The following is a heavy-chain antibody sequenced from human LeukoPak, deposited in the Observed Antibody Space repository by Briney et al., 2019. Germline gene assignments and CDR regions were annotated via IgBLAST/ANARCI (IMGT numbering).Heavy chain of an antibody. CDR3: ARLYGALYYYYMDV. V-gene: IGHV4-59*01. CDR2: IYYSGST. D-gene: IGHD4-17*01. CDR1: GGSISSYY. J-gene: IGHJ6*03. Sequence: PSETLSLTCTVSGGSISSYYWSWIRQSPGRGLEWIGYIYYSGSTNYNPSLESRVTISVDTSKNQFSLNLSSVTAADTAVYYCARLYGALYYYYMDVRGKGTTVTVSS.